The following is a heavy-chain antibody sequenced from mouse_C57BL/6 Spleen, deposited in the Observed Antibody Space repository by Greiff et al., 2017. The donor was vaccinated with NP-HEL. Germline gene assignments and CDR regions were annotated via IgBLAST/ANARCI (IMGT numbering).Heavy chain of an antibody. D-gene: IGHD1-2*01. V-gene: IGHV1-64*01. J-gene: IGHJ4*01. Sequence: QVQLQQSGAELVKPGASVKLSCKASGYTFTSYWMHWVKQRPGQGLEWIGMIHPNSGSTNYNEKFKSKATLTVDKSSSTAYMQLSSLTSEDSAVYYCARSDDYDGYWAMDYWGQGTSVTVSS. CDR1: GYTFTSYW. CDR3: ARSDDYDGYWAMDY. CDR2: IHPNSGST.